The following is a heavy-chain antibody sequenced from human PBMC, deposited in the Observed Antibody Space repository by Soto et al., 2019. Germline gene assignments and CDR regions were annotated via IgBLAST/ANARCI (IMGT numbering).Heavy chain of an antibody. J-gene: IGHJ4*02. D-gene: IGHD3-16*01. CDR3: ARAFQDYVGGTYLSHY. Sequence: GGSLRLSCVGSGFTFSTYAMTWVRQAPGQGLEWVSSITGVSTYIYYADSVKGRFTVSRDNDKNLLFLQMDSLRAEDTAVYYCARAFQDYVGGTYLSHYWGRGTLVTVSS. CDR2: ITGVSTYI. V-gene: IGHV3-21*01. CDR1: GFTFSTYA.